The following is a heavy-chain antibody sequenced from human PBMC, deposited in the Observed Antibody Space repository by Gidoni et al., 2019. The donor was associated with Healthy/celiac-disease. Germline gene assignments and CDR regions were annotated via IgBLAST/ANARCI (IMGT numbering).Heavy chain of an antibody. D-gene: IGHD3-16*02. CDR3: AKVWDYDYVWGSYLDY. CDR1: VFTVRRYA. J-gene: IGHJ4*02. V-gene: IGHV3-23*01. CDR2: ISGSGGST. Sequence: EVQLLESGGGLVQPGGSLILSCPASVFTVRRYAMSWVRQAPGQGLEWVSAISGSGGSTYYADSVKGRFTISRDNSKNTLYLQMNSLRAEDTAVYYCAKVWDYDYVWGSYLDYWGQGTLVTVSS.